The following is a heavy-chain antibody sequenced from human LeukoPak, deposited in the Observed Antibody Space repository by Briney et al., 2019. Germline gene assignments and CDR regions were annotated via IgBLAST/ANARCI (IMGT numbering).Heavy chain of an antibody. V-gene: IGHV4-61*01. CDR2: IYYSGST. J-gene: IGHJ4*02. Sequence: PSETLSLTCTVSGGSVSSGSYYWSWIRQPPGKGLEWIGYIYYSGSTNYNPALKSRVTISLDTSKNQFSLKLSSVTAVDTAVYYCASPKESGYSYGEVYYWGQGTLVTVSS. CDR1: GGSVSSGSYY. CDR3: ASPKESGYSYGEVYY. D-gene: IGHD5-18*01.